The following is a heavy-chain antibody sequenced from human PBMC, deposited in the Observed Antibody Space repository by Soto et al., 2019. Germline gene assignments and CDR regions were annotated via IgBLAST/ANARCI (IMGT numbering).Heavy chain of an antibody. CDR1: GGTFSSYT. D-gene: IGHD5-12*01. CDR3: ARDSGYGPDDY. Sequence: QVQLVQSGAEVKKPGSSVKVSCKASGGTFSSYTISWVRQAPGQGLEWMGRIIPILGITNYAQKFQGRVTITADKSTSTAYMELSSLRSEDTAVYYCARDSGYGPDDYWGQGTLVTVSS. CDR2: IIPILGIT. J-gene: IGHJ4*02. V-gene: IGHV1-69*08.